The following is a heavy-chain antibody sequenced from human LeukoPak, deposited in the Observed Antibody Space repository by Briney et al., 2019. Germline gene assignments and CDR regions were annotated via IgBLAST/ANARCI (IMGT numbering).Heavy chain of an antibody. CDR2: IYSGGST. J-gene: IGHJ4*02. V-gene: IGHV3-53*01. D-gene: IGHD3-22*01. Sequence: GGSLRLSCAASGFTVSSNYMSWVRQAPGKGLEWVSVIYSGGSTYYADSVKGLFTISRDNSKNTLYLQMNSLRAEDTAVYYCARLYDSGGYLFDYWGQGTLVTVSS. CDR3: ARLYDSGGYLFDY. CDR1: GFTVSSNY.